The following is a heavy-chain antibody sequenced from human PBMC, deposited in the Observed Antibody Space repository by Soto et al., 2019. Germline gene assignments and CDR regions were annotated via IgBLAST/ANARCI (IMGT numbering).Heavy chain of an antibody. Sequence: QVQLVQSGAEVKKPGSSVKVSCKASGGTFSSYAISWVRQAPGQGLEWMGGIIPIFGTANYAQKFQGRVTITADKATSTDYMELSSLRYEDTAVYDCARHSPYSSGGLGPFDIWGQGTMVTGSS. CDR1: GGTFSSYA. CDR2: IIPIFGTA. V-gene: IGHV1-69*06. D-gene: IGHD6-19*01. CDR3: ARHSPYSSGGLGPFDI. J-gene: IGHJ3*02.